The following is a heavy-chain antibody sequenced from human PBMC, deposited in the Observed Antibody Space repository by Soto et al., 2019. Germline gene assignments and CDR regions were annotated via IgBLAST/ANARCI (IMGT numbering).Heavy chain of an antibody. CDR2: IYPGDSDT. Sequence: XESLTISGKGSGDSFTSYWLGLVRQMRGKGLEWMGIIYPGDSDTRYSPSFQGQVTISADKSISTAYLQWSSLKASDTAMYYCARHGGDCSGGSCYRQVYGMDVWGQGTTVTVSS. J-gene: IGHJ6*02. CDR3: ARHGGDCSGGSCYRQVYGMDV. D-gene: IGHD2-15*01. CDR1: GDSFTSYW. V-gene: IGHV5-51*01.